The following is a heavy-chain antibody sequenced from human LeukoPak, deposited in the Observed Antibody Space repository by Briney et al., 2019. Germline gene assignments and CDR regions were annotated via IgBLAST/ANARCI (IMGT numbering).Heavy chain of an antibody. CDR1: GVSFNAYY. D-gene: IGHD2-2*01. J-gene: IGHJ6*04. CDR3: ARVKGLGYCSSTSCSV. V-gene: IGHV4-34*01. Sequence: SETLSLTCTVSGVSFNAYYWSWIRQPPGKGLEWIGEINHSGSTNYNPSLKSRVTISVDTSKNQFSLKLSSVTAADTAVYYCARVKGLGYCSSTSCSVWGKGTTVTVSS. CDR2: INHSGST.